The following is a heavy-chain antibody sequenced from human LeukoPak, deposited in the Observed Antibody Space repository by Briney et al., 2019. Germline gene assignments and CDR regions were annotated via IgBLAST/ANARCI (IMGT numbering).Heavy chain of an antibody. J-gene: IGHJ5*02. CDR1: GFTFSSYW. CDR3: ARDPTPSAVTYSSGWYEPYNWFDP. CDR2: IKQDGSEK. D-gene: IGHD6-19*01. V-gene: IGHV3-7*01. Sequence: GGSLRLSCAASGFTFSSYWMSWVRQAPGKGPEWVANIKQDGSEKYYVDSVKGRFTISRDNAKNSLYLQMNSLRAEDTAVYYCARDPTPSAVTYSSGWYEPYNWFDPWGQGTLVTVSS.